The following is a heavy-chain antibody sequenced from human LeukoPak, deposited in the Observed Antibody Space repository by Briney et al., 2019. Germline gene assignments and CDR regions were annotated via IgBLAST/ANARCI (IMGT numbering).Heavy chain of an antibody. CDR2: ISYDGSNK. V-gene: IGHV3-30-3*01. D-gene: IGHD3-22*01. Sequence: GGSLRLSCAASGFTFSSYAMHWVRQAPGKGLEWVAVISYDGSNKYYADSVKGRFTISRDNPKNTLYLQMNSLRAEDTAVYYCARGSSGYGDLNWFDPWGQGTLVTVSS. J-gene: IGHJ5*02. CDR3: ARGSSGYGDLNWFDP. CDR1: GFTFSSYA.